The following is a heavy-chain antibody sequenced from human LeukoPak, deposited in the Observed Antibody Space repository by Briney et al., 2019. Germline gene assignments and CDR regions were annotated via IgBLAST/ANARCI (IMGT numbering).Heavy chain of an antibody. CDR3: ARLGRAYCSGGSCSGYYYYYYMDV. CDR1: GGSFSGYY. V-gene: IGHV4-34*01. CDR2: INHSGST. J-gene: IGHJ6*03. D-gene: IGHD2-15*01. Sequence: PSETLSLTCAVYGGSFSGYYWSWIRQPPGKGLEWIGEINHSGSTNYNPSLKSRVTISVDTSKNQFSLKLSSVTAADTAVYYCARLGRAYCSGGSCSGYYYYYYMDVWGKGTTVTISS.